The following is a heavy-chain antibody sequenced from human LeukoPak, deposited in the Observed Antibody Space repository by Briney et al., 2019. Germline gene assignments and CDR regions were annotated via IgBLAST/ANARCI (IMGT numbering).Heavy chain of an antibody. J-gene: IGHJ4*02. CDR2: ISCDGSNK. V-gene: IGHV3-30-3*01. CDR1: GFTFSSYA. CDR3: ARPHMIVVVITYFDY. Sequence: GGSLTLSCAASGFTFSSYAMHWVRQAPGKGLEGVAVISCDGSNKYYADSVKGRFTISRDNSKNTLYLQMNNLRAEDTAVYYCARPHMIVVVITYFDYWGQGTLVTVSS. D-gene: IGHD3-22*01.